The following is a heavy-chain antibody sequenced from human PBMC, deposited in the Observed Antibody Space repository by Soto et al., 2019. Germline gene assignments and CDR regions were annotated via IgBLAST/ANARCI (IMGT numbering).Heavy chain of an antibody. D-gene: IGHD6-13*01. CDR1: GFTVSINY. CDR2: IYNGGKT. CDR3: ERAGGIVAAGTIDY. Sequence: EVQLVESGGGLIQPGGSLRLSCAASGFTVSINYMNWVRQAPGKGLEWVSVIYNGGKTYYADSVKGRFTISRDNSKNTLYLQMNSLRAEDTAVYYCERAGGIVAAGTIDYWGQGTLVTVSS. J-gene: IGHJ4*02. V-gene: IGHV3-53*01.